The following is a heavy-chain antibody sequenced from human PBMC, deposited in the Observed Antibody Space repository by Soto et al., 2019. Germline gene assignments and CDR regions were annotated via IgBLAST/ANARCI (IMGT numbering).Heavy chain of an antibody. CDR2: ISSSSSYI. CDR1: GFTFSSYS. V-gene: IGHV3-21*01. CDR3: ARTIAAGSYFDY. J-gene: IGHJ4*02. D-gene: IGHD6-13*01. Sequence: EVQLVESGGGLVKPGGSLRLSCAASGFTFSSYSMNWVRQAPGKGLEWISSISSSSSYIYYADSVKGRFTISRDNAKNSLYLQMNSLRAEDTAVYYCARTIAAGSYFDYWGQGTLVTVSS.